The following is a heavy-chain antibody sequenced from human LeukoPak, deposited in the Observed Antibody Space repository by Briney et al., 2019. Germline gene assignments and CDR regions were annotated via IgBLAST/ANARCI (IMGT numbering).Heavy chain of an antibody. J-gene: IGHJ3*02. CDR2: IYYSGST. V-gene: IGHV4-30-4*01. D-gene: IGHD3-9*01. Sequence: SETLSLTCTVSGGSISSGDYYWSWIRQPPGKGLEWIGYIYYSGSTYYNPSLKSRVTISVDTSKNQFSLKLSSVTAADTAVYYCARLYYDILTGYLDGAFDIWGQGTMVTVSS. CDR1: GGSISSGDYY. CDR3: ARLYYDILTGYLDGAFDI.